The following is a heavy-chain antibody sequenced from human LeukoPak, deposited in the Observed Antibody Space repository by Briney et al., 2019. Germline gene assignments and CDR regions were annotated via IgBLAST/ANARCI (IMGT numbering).Heavy chain of an antibody. J-gene: IGHJ5*02. Sequence: ASVKVSCKVSGYTLTELSMHWVRQAPGQGLEWMGWINPNSGGTNYAQKFQGRVTMTRDTSISTAYMELSRLRSDDTAVYYCARHYCSSTSCYFWFDPWGQGTLVTVSS. D-gene: IGHD2-2*01. V-gene: IGHV1-2*02. CDR1: GYTLTELS. CDR3: ARHYCSSTSCYFWFDP. CDR2: INPNSGGT.